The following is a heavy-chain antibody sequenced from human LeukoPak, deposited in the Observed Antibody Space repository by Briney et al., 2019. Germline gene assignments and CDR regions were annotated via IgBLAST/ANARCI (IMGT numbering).Heavy chain of an antibody. J-gene: IGHJ4*02. CDR2: IKKDGSEK. CDR1: GFTFSTHG. D-gene: IGHD5-18*01. V-gene: IGHV3-7*01. CDR3: ARDLSVVAPYTYGRGIDY. Sequence: GGSLRLSCAASGFTFSTHGMHWVRQAPGKGLEWVANIKKDGSEKYYVDSVKGRFTISRDNAKTSLYLQMNSLRAEDTAVYYCARDLSVVAPYTYGRGIDYWGQGTLVTVSS.